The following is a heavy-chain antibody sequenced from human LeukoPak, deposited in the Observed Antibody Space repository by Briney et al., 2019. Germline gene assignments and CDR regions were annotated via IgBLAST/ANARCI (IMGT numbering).Heavy chain of an antibody. D-gene: IGHD2-15*01. CDR2: IFPGDSDT. CDR1: GYSFSDYW. J-gene: IGHJ6*02. CDR3: ARHGLGGCSGGRCFTSFHYYGMDV. V-gene: IGHV5-51*01. Sequence: GESLKISCKGYGYSFSDYWIGWVRQMLGKGLEWMGIIFPGDSDTKYSPSFQGQVTISVDKSLSTAYLQWTSLRASDTAIYYCARHGLGGCSGGRCFTSFHYYGMDVWGQGTTVTVSS.